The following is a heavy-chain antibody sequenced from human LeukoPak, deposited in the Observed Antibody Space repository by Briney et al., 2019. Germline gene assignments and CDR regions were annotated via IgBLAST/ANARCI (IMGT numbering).Heavy chain of an antibody. CDR1: GFTVSSNY. Sequence: PGGSLRLSCAASGFTVSSNYMSWVRQAPGKGLEWVSVIYSGGSTYYADSVKGRFTISRDNAKNSLYLQMNSLRAEDTAVYYCAREISSWYRTEGRFDPWGQGTLVTVSS. V-gene: IGHV3-53*01. CDR2: IYSGGST. D-gene: IGHD6-13*01. J-gene: IGHJ5*02. CDR3: AREISSWYRTEGRFDP.